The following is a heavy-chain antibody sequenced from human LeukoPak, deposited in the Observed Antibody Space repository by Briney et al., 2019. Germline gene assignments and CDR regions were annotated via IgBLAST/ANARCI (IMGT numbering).Heavy chain of an antibody. CDR2: IYYSGSN. CDR3: ARDETGYFDY. V-gene: IGHV4-59*01. J-gene: IGHJ4*02. CDR1: GGSISSYY. Sequence: SETLSLTCTVSGGSISSYYWSWIRQPPGKGLEWMGYIYYSGSNNYNPSLKSRVTISVDTSKNQFSLKLSSVTAADTAVYYCARDETGYFDYWGQGTLVTVSS.